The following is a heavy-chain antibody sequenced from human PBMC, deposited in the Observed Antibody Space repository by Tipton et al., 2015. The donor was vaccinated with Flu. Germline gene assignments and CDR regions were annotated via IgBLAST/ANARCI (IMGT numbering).Heavy chain of an antibody. CDR1: GGSFSGYY. V-gene: IGHV4-34*01. CDR3: AGGGSGYSSTFDP. D-gene: IGHD5-18*01. J-gene: IGHJ5*02. Sequence: TLSLTCAVYGGSFSGYYWSWIRQPPGKGLEWIGEINHSGSTNYNPSLKSRVTISVDTAKNQFSLKLSSVTAADTAVYYCAGGGSGYSSTFDPWGQGTLVTVSS. CDR2: INHSGST.